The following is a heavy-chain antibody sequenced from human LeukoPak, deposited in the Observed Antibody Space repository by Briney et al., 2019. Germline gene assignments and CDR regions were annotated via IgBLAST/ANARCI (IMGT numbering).Heavy chain of an antibody. CDR3: ASGDGLRDVSCFDY. V-gene: IGHV3-23*01. CDR1: RFTFSNYA. D-gene: IGHD3-16*01. CDR2: ISGNGARP. Sequence: GGSLRLSCEASRFTFSNYAMNWVRQAPGKGLEWVSRISGNGARPYYADSVKGRFTISRDNSKNTLYLQMRRLRAEDTAVYYCASGDGLRDVSCFDYWGQGTLVTVSS. J-gene: IGHJ4*02.